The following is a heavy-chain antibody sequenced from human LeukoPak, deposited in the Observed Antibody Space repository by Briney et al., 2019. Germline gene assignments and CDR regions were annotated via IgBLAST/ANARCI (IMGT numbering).Heavy chain of an antibody. CDR2: IYSSGST. D-gene: IGHD6-19*01. CDR3: ARRGYSTGWYYFDY. J-gene: IGHJ4*02. Sequence: SETLSLTCTVSGGSISSYYWSWIRQPPGKGLEWIGYIYSSGSTNYNPSLESRVTISVDTSKNQYSLKLSSVTAADTAVYYCARRGYSTGWYYFDYWGQGTLVTVSS. V-gene: IGHV4-59*08. CDR1: GGSISSYY.